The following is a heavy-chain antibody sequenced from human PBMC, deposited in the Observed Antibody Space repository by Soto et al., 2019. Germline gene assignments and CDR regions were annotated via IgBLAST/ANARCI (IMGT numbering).Heavy chain of an antibody. D-gene: IGHD3-10*01. Sequence: QVQLQESGPGLVKPSETLSLTCTISGGPMNNYYCSWFRQPRGQGLAWIGYMGYNGFTRYNPSLRSRVAISLATANNHFTPNLSSATAAESTLYHCARQGFGELHALVDVWGQGITVTVPS. CDR1: GGPMNNYY. V-gene: IGHV4-59*08. J-gene: IGHJ6*01. CDR3: ARQGFGELHALVDV. CDR2: MGYNGFT.